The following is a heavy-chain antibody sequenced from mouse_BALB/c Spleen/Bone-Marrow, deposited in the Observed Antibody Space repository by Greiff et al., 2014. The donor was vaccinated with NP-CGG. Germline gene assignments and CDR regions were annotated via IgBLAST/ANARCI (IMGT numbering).Heavy chain of an antibody. CDR2: ISSGSSTI. J-gene: IGHJ4*01. Sequence: VQLQQSGGGLVQPGGSRKLSCAASGFTFSSFGMHWVRQAPEKGLEWVGYISSGSSTIYYADEVKGRFTISRDNPKNTLFLQMTSLRSEDTAMYYCARDDYDSSMDYWGQGTLVTVS. CDR3: ARDDYDSSMDY. D-gene: IGHD2-4*01. V-gene: IGHV5-17*02. CDR1: GFTFSSFG.